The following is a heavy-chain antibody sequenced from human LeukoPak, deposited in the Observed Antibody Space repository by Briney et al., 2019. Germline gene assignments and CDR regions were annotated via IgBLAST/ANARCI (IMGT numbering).Heavy chain of an antibody. Sequence: PGGSLRLSCVASGFTFSSYGMHWVRQAPGKGLEWVAFISYDGSNENIADSVKGRFIISRDNSKNTLYLQMNSLRAEDTAVYYCARDRDFWTWGQGTLVTVSS. CDR1: GFTFSSYG. CDR3: ARDRDFWT. V-gene: IGHV3-30*03. CDR2: ISYDGSNE. D-gene: IGHD3-3*01. J-gene: IGHJ5*02.